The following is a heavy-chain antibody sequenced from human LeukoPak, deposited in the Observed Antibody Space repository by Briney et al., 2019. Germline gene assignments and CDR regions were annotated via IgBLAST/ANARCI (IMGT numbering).Heavy chain of an antibody. V-gene: IGHV3-9*01. CDR3: AKETTPYCSSTSCQYGMDV. D-gene: IGHD2-2*01. CDR1: GFTFDDYA. CDR2: ISWNSGSI. Sequence: GGSLRLSCAASGFTFDDYAMHWVRQAPGKGLEWVSGISWNSGSISYADSVKGRFTISRDNAKNSLYLQMNSLRAEDTALYYCAKETTPYCSSTSCQYGMDVWGQGTTVTVSS. J-gene: IGHJ6*02.